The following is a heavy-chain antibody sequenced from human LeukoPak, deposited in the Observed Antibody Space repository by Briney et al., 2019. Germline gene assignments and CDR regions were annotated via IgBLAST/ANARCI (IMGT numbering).Heavy chain of an antibody. CDR1: GCTVSSYS. D-gene: IGHD2-15*01. CDR2: ISSSSSYI. V-gene: IGHV3-21*01. Sequence: GGFLRLTCTASGCTVSSYSLNWVRHAPGKRLEWVSSISSSSSYIYYADSVKGRFTISRDNAKNSLYLQMNSLRAEDTAVYYCARGRALGYCSGGSCYHNHYWGQGTLVTVSS. J-gene: IGHJ4*02. CDR3: ARGRALGYCSGGSCYHNHY.